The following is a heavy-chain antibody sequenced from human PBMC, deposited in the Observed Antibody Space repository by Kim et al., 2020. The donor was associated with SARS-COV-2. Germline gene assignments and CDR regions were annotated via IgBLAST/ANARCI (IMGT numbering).Heavy chain of an antibody. CDR2: ISSSGSYI. CDR1: GFTFSSYS. Sequence: GGSLRLSCAASGFTFSSYSMNWVRQAPGKGLEWVSCISSSGSYIYYADSVKGRFTISRDNAKNSLYLQMNSLRAEDTAVYYCARNSIAVAGTDYWGQGTLVTVSS. J-gene: IGHJ4*02. V-gene: IGHV3-21*01. D-gene: IGHD6-19*01. CDR3: ARNSIAVAGTDY.